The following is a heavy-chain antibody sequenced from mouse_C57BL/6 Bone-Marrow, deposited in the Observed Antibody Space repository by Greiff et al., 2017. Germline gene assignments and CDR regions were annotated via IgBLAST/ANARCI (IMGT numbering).Heavy chain of an antibody. V-gene: IGHV5-6*01. Sequence: DVQLVESGGDLVKPGGSLTLSCAASGFTFSSYGMSWVRQTPDKRLEWVATISSGGSYTYYPDRVKGRFTISRDTAKPNLYLQMSMLKSEDTAMYYCARGITGGNYRWYFDVWGTGTTVTVSS. CDR2: ISSGGSYT. D-gene: IGHD1-1*02. J-gene: IGHJ1*03. CDR3: ARGITGGNYRWYFDV. CDR1: GFTFSSYG.